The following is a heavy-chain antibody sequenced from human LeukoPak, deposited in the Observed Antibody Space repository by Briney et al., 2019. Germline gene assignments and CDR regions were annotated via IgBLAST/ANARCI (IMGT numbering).Heavy chain of an antibody. CDR3: ARHHDFWSGYHYYYYGMDV. D-gene: IGHD3-3*01. J-gene: IGHJ6*02. CDR1: GDSITSSSYY. V-gene: IGHV4-39*01. Sequence: SETLSLTCTVSGDSITSSSYYWGWIRQPPGKGLEWIGNIYYSGSTYYNPSLKSRVTISVDTSKNQFSLKLSSVTAADTAVYYCARHHDFWSGYHYYYYGMDVWGQGTTVTVSS. CDR2: IYYSGST.